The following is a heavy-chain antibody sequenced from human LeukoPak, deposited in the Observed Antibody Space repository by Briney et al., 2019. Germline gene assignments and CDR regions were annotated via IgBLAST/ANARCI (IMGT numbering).Heavy chain of an antibody. J-gene: IGHJ4*02. CDR1: GGSFSGYY. CDR3: ARLSGYSFD. Sequence: SETLSLTCAVYGGSFSGYYWSWIRQHPGKGLEWIGYIYYSGSTNYNPSLKSRVTISVDTSKNQFSLKLSSVTAADTAVYYCARLSGYSFDWGRGTLVTVSS. CDR2: IYYSGST. V-gene: IGHV4-59*08. D-gene: IGHD5-18*01.